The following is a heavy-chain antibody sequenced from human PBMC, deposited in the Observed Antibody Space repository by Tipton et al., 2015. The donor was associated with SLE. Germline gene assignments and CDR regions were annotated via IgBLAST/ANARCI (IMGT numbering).Heavy chain of an antibody. CDR3: IKDGPGYSIGPGGYMDV. V-gene: IGHV3-9*01. CDR1: GFTFDDYA. D-gene: IGHD6-19*01. CDR2: ISWNSFTI. Sequence: SLRLSCAASGFTFDDYAMHWVRQPPGKGLEWVSGISWNSFTIGYADSVKGRFTISRDNAKNSLYLQMNSLRAEDTALYYCIKDGPGYSIGPGGYMDVWGKGTTVTVSS. J-gene: IGHJ6*03.